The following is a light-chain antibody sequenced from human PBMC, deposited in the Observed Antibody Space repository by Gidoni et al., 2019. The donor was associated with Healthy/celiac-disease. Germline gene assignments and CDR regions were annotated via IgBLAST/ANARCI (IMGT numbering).Light chain of an antibody. Sequence: IVMTHSPATLSVSPGERATPSCRASQGVSSNLAWYRQKPGQAPRLLIYAASTRATGIPARFSGSGSGTEFTLTISSLQSEDFAVYYCQQYNNWPPLTFGGGTKVEIK. CDR1: QGVSSN. CDR3: QQYNNWPPLT. V-gene: IGKV3-15*01. J-gene: IGKJ4*01. CDR2: AAS.